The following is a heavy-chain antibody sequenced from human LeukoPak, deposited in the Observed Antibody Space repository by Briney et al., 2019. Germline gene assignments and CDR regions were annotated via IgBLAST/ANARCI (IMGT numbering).Heavy chain of an antibody. CDR3: ARDLWDH. V-gene: IGHV3-21*01. CDR1: GFTFSTYT. Sequence: GGSLRLSCAASGFTFSTYTMIWVRQAPGKGLEWVSSITSAGNFIYYADSLRGRFTVSRDNAKNSLYLQMNRLRAEDTAMYYCARDLWDHWGQGTLVTVSS. CDR2: ITSAGNFI. J-gene: IGHJ4*02.